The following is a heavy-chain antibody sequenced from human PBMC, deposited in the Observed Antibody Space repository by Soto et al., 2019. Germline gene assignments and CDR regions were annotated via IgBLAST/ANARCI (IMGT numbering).Heavy chain of an antibody. CDR1: GGSISSGDYY. CDR3: ARGNDFWSGYPYGMDV. J-gene: IGHJ6*02. D-gene: IGHD3-3*01. CDR2: IYYSGST. Sequence: SETLYLTCTVSGGSISSGDYYWSWIRQPPGKGLEWIGYIYYSGSTYYNPSLKSRVTISVDTSKNQFSLKLSSVTAADTAVYYCARGNDFWSGYPYGMDVWGQGTTVTVSS. V-gene: IGHV4-30-4*01.